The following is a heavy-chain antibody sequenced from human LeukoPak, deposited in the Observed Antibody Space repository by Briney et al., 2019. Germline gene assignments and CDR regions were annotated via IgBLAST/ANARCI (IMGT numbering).Heavy chain of an antibody. CDR2: INHSGST. CDR1: GGSFSGYY. CDR3: ARRDSGDYVGYFDY. Sequence: SETLSLTCAVYGGSFSGYYWSWIRQPPGKGLEWIGEINHSGSTNYNPSLKSRVTISVDTSKNQFSLKLSSVTAADTAVYYCARRDSGDYVGYFDYWGQGTLVTVSS. D-gene: IGHD4-17*01. J-gene: IGHJ4*02. V-gene: IGHV4-34*01.